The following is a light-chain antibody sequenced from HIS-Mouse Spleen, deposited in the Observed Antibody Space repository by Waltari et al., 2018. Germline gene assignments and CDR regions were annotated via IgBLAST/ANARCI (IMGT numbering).Light chain of an antibody. CDR2: AAS. V-gene: IGKV1-9*01. CDR3: QQLNSYPPT. J-gene: IGKJ1*01. Sequence: DIQLTQSPSFLSASVGDRVTITCRASKGISSYLAWYQQKPGKAPKLLIYAASTLQSGVPSRVSGSGSGTEFTLTISSLQPEDFATYYCQQLNSYPPTFGQGTKVEIK. CDR1: KGISSY.